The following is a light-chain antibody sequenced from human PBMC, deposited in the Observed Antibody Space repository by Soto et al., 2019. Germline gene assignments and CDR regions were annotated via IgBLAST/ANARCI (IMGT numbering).Light chain of an antibody. CDR1: QGITSF. CDR3: QQLSSYPLT. CDR2: TAS. V-gene: IGKV1-9*01. Sequence: DIQLTQSPSFLSAAVGDRVSITCRASQGITSFLAWYQQIPGKAPKLLIYTASTLQSGVPPRFSGSGSGTEFILTISSLQPDDVGTYYCQQLSSYPLTFGGGTRVAIK. J-gene: IGKJ4*01.